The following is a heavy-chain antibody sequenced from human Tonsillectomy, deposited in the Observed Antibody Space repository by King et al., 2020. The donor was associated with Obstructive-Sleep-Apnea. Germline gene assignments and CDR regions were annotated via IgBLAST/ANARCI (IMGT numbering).Heavy chain of an antibody. D-gene: IGHD3-16*01. V-gene: IGHV4-59*08. CDR1: GGSISSYY. Sequence: VQLQESGPGLVKPSETLSLTCTVSGGSISSYYWSWIRQPPGKGLEWIGYIYYSGSTNYNPSHKSRVTISVDTSKNQFSLKLSSVTAADTAVYYCARLGGYFDYWGQGTLVTVSS. CDR2: IYYSGST. CDR3: ARLGGYFDY. J-gene: IGHJ4*02.